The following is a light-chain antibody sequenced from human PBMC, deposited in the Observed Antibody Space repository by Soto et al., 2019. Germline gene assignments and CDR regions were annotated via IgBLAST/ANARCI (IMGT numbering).Light chain of an antibody. J-gene: IGKJ5*01. Sequence: EIVVTQSPSALSLSPGERATLSCMASQSVSSYLAWYQQKPGQAPRLLIYDASNRATGIPARFSGSGSGTDFTLTISSLEPEDFAVYYCQQRSNWPITFGQGTRLEI. CDR1: QSVSSY. V-gene: IGKV3-11*01. CDR2: DAS. CDR3: QQRSNWPIT.